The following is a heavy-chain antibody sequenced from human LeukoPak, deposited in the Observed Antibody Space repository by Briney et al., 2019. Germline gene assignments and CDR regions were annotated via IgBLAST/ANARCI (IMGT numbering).Heavy chain of an antibody. CDR3: ARRTYYYGSGISSEAFDI. V-gene: IGHV4-38-2*01. CDR1: GYSISRGYY. J-gene: IGHJ3*02. CDR2: IYYSGST. Sequence: PSETLSLTCAVSGYSISRGYYWGWIRQPPGKGLEWIGSIYYSGSTYYNPSLKSRVTISVDTSKNQFSLKLSSVTAADTAVYYCARRTYYYGSGISSEAFDIWGQGTMVTVSS. D-gene: IGHD3-10*01.